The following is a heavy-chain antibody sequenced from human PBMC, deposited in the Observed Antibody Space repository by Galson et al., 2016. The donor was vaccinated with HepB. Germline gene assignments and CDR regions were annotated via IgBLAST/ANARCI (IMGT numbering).Heavy chain of an antibody. CDR3: ARGGDYANGFEM. CDR2: INPTSGGT. CDR1: GYTFTAYF. D-gene: IGHD4-17*01. J-gene: IGHJ3*02. V-gene: IGHV1-2*06. Sequence: SVKVSCKASGYTFTAYFMHWVRQAPGQGLEWMGRINPTSGGTNYAQKFQGRVTMTRDTSISTAYLELSRLRSDDTAMYFCARGGDYANGFEMWGQGTMVSVS.